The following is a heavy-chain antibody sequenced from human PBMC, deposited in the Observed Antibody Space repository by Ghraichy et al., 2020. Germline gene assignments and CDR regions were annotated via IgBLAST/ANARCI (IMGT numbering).Heavy chain of an antibody. J-gene: IGHJ4*02. D-gene: IGHD1-1*01. V-gene: IGHV4-59*01. CDR2: IYYSGST. CDR1: GGSISSYY. CDR3: ARGTTGTTGNDY. Sequence: SETLSLTCTVSGGSISSYYWSWIRQPPGKGLEWIGYIYYSGSTNYNPSLKSRVTISVDTSKNQFSLKLSSVTTADTAVYYCARGTTGTTGNDYWGQGTLVTVSS.